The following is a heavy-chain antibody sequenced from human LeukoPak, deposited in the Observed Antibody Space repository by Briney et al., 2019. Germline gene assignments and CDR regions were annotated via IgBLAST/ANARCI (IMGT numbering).Heavy chain of an antibody. CDR3: ARVSYYYDSSGHGFDY. V-gene: IGHV1-69*13. CDR2: IIPIFGTA. D-gene: IGHD3-22*01. J-gene: IGHJ4*02. CDR1: GGTFSSYA. Sequence: VASVKVSCKASGGTFSSYAISWVRQAPGQGLEWMGGIIPIFGTANYAQKFQGRVTITADESTSTAYMELSSLRSEDTAVYYCARVSYYYDSSGHGFDYWGQGTLVTVSS.